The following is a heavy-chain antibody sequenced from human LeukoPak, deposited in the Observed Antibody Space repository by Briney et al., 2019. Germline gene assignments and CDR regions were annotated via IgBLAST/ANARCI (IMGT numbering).Heavy chain of an antibody. CDR2: INPNSGGT. V-gene: IGHV1-2*02. J-gene: IGHJ4*02. D-gene: IGHD3-22*01. CDR3: ARKDSYYDSSGYDY. CDR1: GYTFTGYY. Sequence: ASVKVSCKASGYTFTGYYMHWVRQAPGQGLEWMRWINPNSGGTNYAQKFQGRVTMTRDTSISTAYMELSRLRSDDTAVYYCARKDSYYDSSGYDYWGQGTLVTVSS.